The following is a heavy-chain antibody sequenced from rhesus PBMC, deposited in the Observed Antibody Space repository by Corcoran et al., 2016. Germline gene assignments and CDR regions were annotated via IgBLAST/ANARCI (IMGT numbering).Heavy chain of an antibody. Sequence: EVQLVQSGAEVKRHGESLTISCTPSGYSFNGICIRWVRPMHGKGLEWVGAMDPRYAEPGYNPAVQCQGTRAAEKANSTAYLQWSRRKAADTATYDCAKGVGDYYYGLDSWGQGVVVTVSS. CDR1: GYSFNGIC. CDR3: AKGVGDYYYGLDS. CDR2: MDPRYAEP. J-gene: IGHJ6*01. V-gene: IGHV5-20*01. D-gene: IGHD3-34*01.